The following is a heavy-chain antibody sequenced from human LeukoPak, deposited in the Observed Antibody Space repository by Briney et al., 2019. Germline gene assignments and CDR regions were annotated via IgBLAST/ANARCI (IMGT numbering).Heavy chain of an antibody. CDR1: GVSISSYD. CDR2: IYYSGST. D-gene: IGHD6-13*01. CDR3: ARDRPPGYSSSWPYFFDY. J-gene: IGHJ4*02. V-gene: IGHV4-59*01. Sequence: SETLSLTCTVSGVSISSYDWSWIRQPPGKGLEWIGYIYYSGSTNYNPSLKSRVTISVDTSNNQSPLKLRSVTAADTAVYYCARDRPPGYSSSWPYFFDYWGQGTLVTVSS.